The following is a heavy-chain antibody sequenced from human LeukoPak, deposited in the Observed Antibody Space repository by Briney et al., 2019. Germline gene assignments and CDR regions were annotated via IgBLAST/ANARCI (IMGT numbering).Heavy chain of an antibody. CDR3: ARGYYYDSSGYYYGGLDY. CDR1: GFTFSDYY. CDR2: ISSSGSTI. D-gene: IGHD3-22*01. V-gene: IGHV3-11*01. Sequence: GGSLRLSCAASGFTFSDYYMSWIRQAPGKGLEWVLYISSSGSTIYYADSVKGRFAISRDNAKNSLYLQMNSLRAEDTAVYYCARGYYYDSSGYYYGGLDYWGQGTLVTVSS. J-gene: IGHJ4*02.